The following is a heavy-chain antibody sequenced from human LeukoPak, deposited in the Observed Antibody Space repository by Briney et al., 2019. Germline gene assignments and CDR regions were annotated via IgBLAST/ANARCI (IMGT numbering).Heavy chain of an antibody. J-gene: IGHJ5*02. CDR2: IYYSGSA. CDR3: ARVGSRYYDSSGYYSNWFDP. CDR1: GGSISSYY. D-gene: IGHD3-22*01. Sequence: SETLSLTCTVSGGSISSYYWSWIRQPPGKGLEWIGYIYYSGSANYNPSLKSRVTISVDTSKNQFSLKLSSVTAADTAVYYCARVGSRYYDSSGYYSNWFDPWGQGTLVTVSS. V-gene: IGHV4-59*01.